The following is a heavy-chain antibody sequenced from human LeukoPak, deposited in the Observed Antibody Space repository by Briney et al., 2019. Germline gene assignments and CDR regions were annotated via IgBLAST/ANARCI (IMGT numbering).Heavy chain of an antibody. Sequence: HWASVKASCKASGYTFTSYGTSWVRQAPGQGLEWMGWISAYNGNTNYAQKLQGRVTMTTDTSTSTAYMELRSLRSDDTAVYYCARVTMVRGVISKNSDYWGQGTLVTVSS. CDR1: GYTFTSYG. D-gene: IGHD3-10*01. CDR3: ARVTMVRGVISKNSDY. J-gene: IGHJ4*02. V-gene: IGHV1-18*01. CDR2: ISAYNGNT.